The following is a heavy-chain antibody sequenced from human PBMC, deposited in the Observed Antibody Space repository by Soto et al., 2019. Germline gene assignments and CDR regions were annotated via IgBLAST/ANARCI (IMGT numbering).Heavy chain of an antibody. J-gene: IGHJ2*01. Sequence: EVQLVESGGGLVQPGGSLTLSCAASGFTFSDYWMHWVRQAPGKGVVWVSRINPDGRVINYADSEKGRFTTSRDNVKNTVYMQMNNLRHEDTAVYYCARVRQAAWYFDLWGRGTLVTVSS. CDR1: GFTFSDYW. V-gene: IGHV3-74*01. CDR3: ARVRQAAWYFDL. CDR2: INPDGRVI.